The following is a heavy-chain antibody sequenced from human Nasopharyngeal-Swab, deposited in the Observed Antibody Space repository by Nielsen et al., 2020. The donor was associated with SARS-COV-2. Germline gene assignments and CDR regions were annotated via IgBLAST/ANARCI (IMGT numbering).Heavy chain of an antibody. Sequence: SETLSLTCTVSGASLSSYYWSWIRQPPGKGLEWVAYSHYSGSTNYNPSLKSRVTMSVDTSKRQFSLMLTSVTAADTAVYYCARVRDNGGADVWGKGTTVTVSS. CDR3: ARVRDNGGADV. CDR1: GASLSSYY. CDR2: SHYSGST. D-gene: IGHD1-14*01. J-gene: IGHJ6*04. V-gene: IGHV4-59*08.